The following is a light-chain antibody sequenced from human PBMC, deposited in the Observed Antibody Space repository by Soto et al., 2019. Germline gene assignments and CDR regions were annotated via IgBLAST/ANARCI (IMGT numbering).Light chain of an antibody. Sequence: QSVLTQPPSASGTPGQRVTISWSGSSSNIGSNTVNWYKQLPGTAPKLLIYSNNQRPSGVPDRFSGSKSGTSASLAISGLQSEDEADYFCAAWDDSLNGVVFGGGTKLTVL. CDR1: SSNIGSNT. CDR2: SNN. V-gene: IGLV1-44*01. J-gene: IGLJ2*01. CDR3: AAWDDSLNGVV.